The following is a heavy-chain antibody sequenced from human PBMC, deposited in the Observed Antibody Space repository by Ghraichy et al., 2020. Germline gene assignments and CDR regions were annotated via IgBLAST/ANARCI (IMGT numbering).Heavy chain of an antibody. CDR1: GGSFSGYY. CDR2: INHSGST. Sequence: SETLSLTCAVYGGSFSGYYWSWIRQPPGKGLEWIGEINHSGSTNYNPSLKSRVTISVDTSKDQFSLKLSSGTAADTAVYYCSRGQRGSSWYKGWFDPWGQGTLVTVSS. J-gene: IGHJ5*02. D-gene: IGHD6-13*01. V-gene: IGHV4-34*01. CDR3: SRGQRGSSWYKGWFDP.